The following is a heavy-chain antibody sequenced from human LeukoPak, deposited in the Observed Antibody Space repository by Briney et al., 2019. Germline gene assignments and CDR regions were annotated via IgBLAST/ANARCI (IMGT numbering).Heavy chain of an antibody. CDR2: IYQSGST. CDR3: ARAYSGYDGIFDY. V-gene: IGHV4-38-2*02. D-gene: IGHD5-12*01. Sequence: PSETLSLTCSVSGYSISSGYYWGWIRQPPGKGLEWIGSIYQSGSTYHSPSLKSRVTISVDTSKNQYSLMLSSVTAADTAVYYCARAYSGYDGIFDYWGQGTLVTVSS. J-gene: IGHJ4*02. CDR1: GYSISSGYY.